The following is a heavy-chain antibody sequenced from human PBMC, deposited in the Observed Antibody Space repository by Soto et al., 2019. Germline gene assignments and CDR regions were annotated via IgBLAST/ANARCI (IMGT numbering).Heavy chain of an antibody. CDR3: ARDTAMVYYYYGMDV. V-gene: IGHV3-33*01. Sequence: SGFTFSSYGMHWVRQAPGKGLEWVAVIWYDGSKKYYADSVKGRFTISRDNSKNTLYLQMNSLRAEDTAVYYCARDTAMVYYYYGMDVWGQGTTVTVSS. CDR2: IWYDGSKK. J-gene: IGHJ6*02. D-gene: IGHD5-18*01. CDR1: GFTFSSYG.